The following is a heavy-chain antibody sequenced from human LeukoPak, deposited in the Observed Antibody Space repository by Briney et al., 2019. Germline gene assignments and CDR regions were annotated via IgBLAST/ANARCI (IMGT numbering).Heavy chain of an antibody. Sequence: ASVKVSCKASGGTLSSYAISWVRQAPGQGLEWMGGIIPIFGTANYAQKFQGRVTITADKSTSTAYMELSSLRAEDTAVYYCAKGVQQLLPFDYWGQGTLVTVSS. V-gene: IGHV1-69*06. D-gene: IGHD2-15*01. CDR2: IIPIFGTA. J-gene: IGHJ4*02. CDR1: GGTLSSYA. CDR3: AKGVQQLLPFDY.